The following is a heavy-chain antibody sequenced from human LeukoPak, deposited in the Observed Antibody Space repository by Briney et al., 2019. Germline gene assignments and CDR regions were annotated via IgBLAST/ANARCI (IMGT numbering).Heavy chain of an antibody. D-gene: IGHD3-22*01. J-gene: IGHJ4*02. V-gene: IGHV4-4*02. CDR1: GGSITQTNY. CDR3: ARDRGPYDSSGYLGY. Sequence: SGTLSLTCDVSGGSITQTNYWTWVRQPPGKGLEWIGEVNLQGSTNYNPSLMRRVAISVDTSANHVSLQLTSVTAADTAVYYCARDRGPYDSSGYLGYWGQGTLVTVSS. CDR2: VNLQGST.